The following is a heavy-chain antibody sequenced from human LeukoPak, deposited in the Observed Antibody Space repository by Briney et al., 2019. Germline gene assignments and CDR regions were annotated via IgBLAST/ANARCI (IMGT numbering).Heavy chain of an antibody. CDR1: GFSFSSYG. Sequence: GGSLRLSCAASGFSFSSYGMSWVRQAPGKGLEWVSGVSGSGGNTYYADFVKGRFTISRDNSKNTLYLQMNSLRVEVTAVYYCAKDGWSTTGTTNFDYWGQGTLVTVSS. D-gene: IGHD1-1*01. CDR2: VSGSGGNT. J-gene: IGHJ4*02. V-gene: IGHV3-23*01. CDR3: AKDGWSTTGTTNFDY.